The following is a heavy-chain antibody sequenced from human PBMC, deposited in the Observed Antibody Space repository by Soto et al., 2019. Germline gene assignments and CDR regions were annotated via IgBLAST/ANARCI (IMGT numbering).Heavy chain of an antibody. CDR2: VNPNTGNT. Sequence: VQLVQSGAAVKKPGASVKVSCTGSGYTFRSYDIHWVRQATGQGLEWMGWVNPNTGNTAYAQEFQGRVTMTRDMSKSSSYMEVNSLTSEDTAIYCCARAYGAGSFDFWGQGTLVSVSS. V-gene: IGHV1-8*01. J-gene: IGHJ5*01. D-gene: IGHD3-10*01. CDR3: ARAYGAGSFDF. CDR1: GYTFRSYD.